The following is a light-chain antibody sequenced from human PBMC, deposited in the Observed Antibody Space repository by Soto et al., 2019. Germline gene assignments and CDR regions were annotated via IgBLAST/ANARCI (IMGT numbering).Light chain of an antibody. CDR1: QSISSW. V-gene: IGKV1-5*01. J-gene: IGKJ1*01. CDR3: QQYNTYVT. CDR2: DAS. Sequence: DIQMTQSPSTLSASVGDRVTITCRASQSISSWLAWYQQKPGKAPNLLIYDASSLESGVPSRFSGSGSGTQFPLTISRLQPDDFATYYCQQYNTYVTFGQGTKVEI.